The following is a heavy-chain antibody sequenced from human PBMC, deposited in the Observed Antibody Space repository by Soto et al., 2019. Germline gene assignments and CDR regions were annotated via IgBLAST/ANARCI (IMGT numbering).Heavy chain of an antibody. D-gene: IGHD2-21*01. Sequence: QVQMVESGGGVVQPGTSLRLSCVASGFTFSTSGMPWVRQAPGKGLEWVAVISRDGSVKYYADSVKGRFTISRDTSKNTLYLQMISLRAEDTAVYYCAGEIASGYWGQGTLVTVSS. V-gene: IGHV3-30*03. CDR1: GFTFSTSG. CDR2: ISRDGSVK. CDR3: AGEIASGY. J-gene: IGHJ4*02.